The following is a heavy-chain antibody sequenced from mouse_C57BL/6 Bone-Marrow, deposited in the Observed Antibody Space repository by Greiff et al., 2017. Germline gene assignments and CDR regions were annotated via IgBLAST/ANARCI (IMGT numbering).Heavy chain of an antibody. CDR2: IGPGSGST. CDR1: GYTFTDYY. V-gene: IGHV1-77*01. CDR3: ARLGDGSSWGDYAMDY. Sequence: VMLVESGAELVKPGASVKISCKASGYTFTDYYINWVKQRPGQGLEWIGKIGPGSGSTYYNEKFKGKATLTADKSSSTAYMQLSSLTSEDSAVYFCARLGDGSSWGDYAMDYWGQGTSVTVSS. D-gene: IGHD1-1*01. J-gene: IGHJ4*01.